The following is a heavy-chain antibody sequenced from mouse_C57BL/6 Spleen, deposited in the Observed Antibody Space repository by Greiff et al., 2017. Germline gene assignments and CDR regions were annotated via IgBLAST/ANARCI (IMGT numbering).Heavy chain of an antibody. CDR2: IYPGDGDT. CDR1: GYAFSSYW. Sequence: QVHVKQSGAELVKPGASVKISCKASGYAFSSYWMNWVKQRPGKGLEWIGQIYPGDGDTNYNGKFKGKATLTADKSSSTAYMQLSSLTSEDSAVYFCARAPLYYGYDVDYWGQGTTLTVSS. D-gene: IGHD2-2*01. CDR3: ARAPLYYGYDVDY. V-gene: IGHV1-80*01. J-gene: IGHJ2*01.